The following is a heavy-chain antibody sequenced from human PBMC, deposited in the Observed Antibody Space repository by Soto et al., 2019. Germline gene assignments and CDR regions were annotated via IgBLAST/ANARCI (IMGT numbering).Heavy chain of an antibody. Sequence: ASVKVSCKASGYTFTSYAMHWVRQAPGQRLEWMGWINAGNGNTKYSQKFQGRVTITRDTSASTAYMELSSLRSDDTAVYYCARVSPAYYYDRWGQGTLVTVSS. J-gene: IGHJ4*02. CDR1: GYTFTSYA. V-gene: IGHV1-3*01. CDR2: INAGNGNT. CDR3: ARVSPAYYYDR.